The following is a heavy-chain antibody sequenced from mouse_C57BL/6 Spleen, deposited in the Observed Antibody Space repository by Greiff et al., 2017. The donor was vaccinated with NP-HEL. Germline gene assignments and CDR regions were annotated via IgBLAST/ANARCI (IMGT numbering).Heavy chain of an antibody. CDR1: GYTFTSYG. Sequence: QVQLQQSGAELARPGASVKLSCKASGYTFTSYGISWVKQRTGQGLEWIGEIYPRSGNTYYNEKFKGKATLTADKSSSTAYMELRSLTSEDSAVYFYARRDYYGSSYEAMDYWGQGTSVTVSS. J-gene: IGHJ4*01. CDR2: IYPRSGNT. CDR3: ARRDYYGSSYEAMDY. V-gene: IGHV1-81*01. D-gene: IGHD1-1*01.